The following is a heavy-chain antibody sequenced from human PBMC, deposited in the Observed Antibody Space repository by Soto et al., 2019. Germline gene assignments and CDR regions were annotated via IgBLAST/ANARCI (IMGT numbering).Heavy chain of an antibody. CDR2: IYYSGST. J-gene: IGHJ5*02. CDR3: ARSSVTHTTNWFDP. V-gene: IGHV4-59*01. CDR1: GGSISSNY. D-gene: IGHD4-17*01. Sequence: SETLSLTCTFSGGSISSNYWSLIRQPPGKGLEWIGYIYYSGSTNYNPSLKSRVTISVDTSKNQFSLNMSSVTAADTAVYYCARSSVTHTTNWFDPWGQGTLVTVSS.